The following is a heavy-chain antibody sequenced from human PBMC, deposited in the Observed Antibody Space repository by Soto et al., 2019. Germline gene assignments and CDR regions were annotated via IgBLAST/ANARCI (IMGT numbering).Heavy chain of an antibody. D-gene: IGHD3-3*01. CDR3: ARSYYDFWSGYYTGLWFDP. V-gene: IGHV4-59*01. Sequence: QVQLQESGPGLVKPSETLSLTCTVSGGSISSYYWSWIRQPPGKGLEWIGYIYYSGSTNYNPSLKSRATISVDTSKNQCSLKLSSVTAADTAVYYCARSYYDFWSGYYTGLWFDPWGQGTLVTVSS. J-gene: IGHJ5*02. CDR2: IYYSGST. CDR1: GGSISSYY.